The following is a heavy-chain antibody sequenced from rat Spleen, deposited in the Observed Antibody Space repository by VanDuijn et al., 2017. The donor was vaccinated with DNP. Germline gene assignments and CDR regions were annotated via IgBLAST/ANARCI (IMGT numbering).Heavy chain of an antibody. CDR3: ARGTTGITPFAY. CDR2: INTGSEIT. Sequence: QVQLQQSGAELAKPGSSVKISCKASGYTFTSYYISWIKQTTGQGLEYIGYINTGSEITSSNEKFKGKATLTGDKSSSTAFMQLNRLTPDDSAVYYCARGTTGITPFAYWGQGTLVTVSS. CDR1: GYTFTSYY. V-gene: IGHV1-43*01. J-gene: IGHJ3*01. D-gene: IGHD1-9*01.